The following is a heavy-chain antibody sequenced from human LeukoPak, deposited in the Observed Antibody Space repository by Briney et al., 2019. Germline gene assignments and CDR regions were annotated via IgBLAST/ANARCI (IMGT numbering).Heavy chain of an antibody. J-gene: IGHJ4*01. CDR1: GGSISSSSHY. D-gene: IGHD4-17*01. CDR2: INYSGSA. CDR3: ARGGTTVTIKFDY. V-gene: IGHV4-39*01. Sequence: SETLSLTCTVSGGSISSSSHYWSWIRQPPGKGLEWIASINYSGSAYYNPSLKSRVTISADTSKNQFSLKLSSVTAADTAVYYCARGGTTVTIKFDYWGHGTLVTVSS.